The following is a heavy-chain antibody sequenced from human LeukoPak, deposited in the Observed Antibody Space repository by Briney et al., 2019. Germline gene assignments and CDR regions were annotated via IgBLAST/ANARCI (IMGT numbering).Heavy chain of an antibody. J-gene: IGHJ4*02. CDR2: INLNGGST. Sequence: GGSLRLSCAASGFTFDDYGMSWVRQAPGKGLWLVSGINLNGGSTGYADSVKGRFTISRDNAKNSLYLQMNSLRAEDTALYYCARALGRVGYFDYWGQGTLVSVSS. CDR1: GFTFDDYG. D-gene: IGHD1-26*01. CDR3: ARALGRVGYFDY. V-gene: IGHV3-20*04.